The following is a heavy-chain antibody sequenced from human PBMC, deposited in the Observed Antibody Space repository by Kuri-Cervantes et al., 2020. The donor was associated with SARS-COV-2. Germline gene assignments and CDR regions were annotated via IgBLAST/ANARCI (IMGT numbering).Heavy chain of an antibody. V-gene: IGHV1-2*02. CDR2: INPNSGGT. Sequence: ASVKVSCKASGYTFTGYYMHWVRQAPGQGLEWMGWINPNSGGTNYAQKFQGRVTMTRDTSISTAYMELSRLRSDDTAVYYCARDLRASHPPREAGAYYFDYWGQGTLVTVSS. CDR3: ARDLRASHPPREAGAYYFDY. D-gene: IGHD3-10*01. J-gene: IGHJ4*02. CDR1: GYTFTGYY.